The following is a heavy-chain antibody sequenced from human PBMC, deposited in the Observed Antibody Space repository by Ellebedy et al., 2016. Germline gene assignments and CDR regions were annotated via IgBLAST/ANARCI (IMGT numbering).Heavy chain of an antibody. V-gene: IGHV3-30-3*01. CDR1: GFIFSNYA. J-gene: IGHJ6*02. CDR2: ISYDGGNK. CDR3: ARAYGSGTSEYFYGMDV. Sequence: GGSLRLSCAASGFIFSNYAMYWVRQAPGKGLEWVAVISYDGGNKYYAESVKGRFTIPRDNSKNTLYLQMNSLRAEDTAVYYCARAYGSGTSEYFYGMDVWGQGTTVTVSS. D-gene: IGHD3-10*01.